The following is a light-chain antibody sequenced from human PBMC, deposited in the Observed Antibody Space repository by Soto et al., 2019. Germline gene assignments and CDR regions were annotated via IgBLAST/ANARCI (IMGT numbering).Light chain of an antibody. CDR1: QTVTSY. V-gene: IGKV3-20*01. Sequence: EIVLTQSPGTQSLSPGETASLSCRASQTVTSYFAWYQQKPGQAPRLLIYGASSRATGIPDRFSGSGSGTDFTLTISGLEPEDFAVYYCQQYGYSPRTFGQGTKVEIK. CDR2: GAS. CDR3: QQYGYSPRT. J-gene: IGKJ1*01.